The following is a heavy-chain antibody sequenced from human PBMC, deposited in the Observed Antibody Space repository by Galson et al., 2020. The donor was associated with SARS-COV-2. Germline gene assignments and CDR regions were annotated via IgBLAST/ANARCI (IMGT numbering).Heavy chain of an antibody. V-gene: IGHV3-21*01. CDR2: ISSRSSYI. CDR3: ARDRAYQTGWFDT. CDR1: GFSFDSYN. D-gene: IGHD3-10*01. Sequence: GESLKISCAASGFSFDSYNLNWVRQAPGRGLAWLSSISSRSSYIYLTGSVQGRFIISRDNTKNSLYLQMNSLRAEDTAVYFCARDRAYQTGWFDTWGQGTLVTVSS. J-gene: IGHJ5*02.